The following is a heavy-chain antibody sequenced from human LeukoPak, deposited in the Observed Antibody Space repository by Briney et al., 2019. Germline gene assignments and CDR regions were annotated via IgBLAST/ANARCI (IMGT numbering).Heavy chain of an antibody. D-gene: IGHD5-12*01. Sequence: SETLSLTCTVSGGSISSYYWSWIRQPPGKGLEWIGYIYYSGSTNYNPSLKSRVTISVDTSKNQFSLKLSSVTAADTAVYYCARALRSGRGYNIWGQGTMVTVSS. CDR1: GGSISSYY. CDR3: ARALRSGRGYNI. V-gene: IGHV4-59*01. CDR2: IYYSGST. J-gene: IGHJ3*02.